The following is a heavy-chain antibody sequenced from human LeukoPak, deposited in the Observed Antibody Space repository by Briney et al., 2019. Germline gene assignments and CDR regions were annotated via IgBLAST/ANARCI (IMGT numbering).Heavy chain of an antibody. J-gene: IGHJ4*02. CDR1: GFTFSTYA. CDR3: AKGLSATSMGIDY. D-gene: IGHD4-17*01. Sequence: GGSLRLSCAASGFTFSTYAMTWVRQAPGRGQEWVSTISGSSGSTDYADSVKGRFTVSRDNSRNTLYLQMHSVRVDDTAVYYCAKGLSATSMGIDYWGQGTLVTVSS. V-gene: IGHV3-23*01. CDR2: ISGSSGST.